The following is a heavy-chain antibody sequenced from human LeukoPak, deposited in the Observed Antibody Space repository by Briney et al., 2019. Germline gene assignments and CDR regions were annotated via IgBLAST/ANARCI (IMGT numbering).Heavy chain of an antibody. CDR3: ARDLDYGDYACFNY. J-gene: IGHJ4*02. CDR2: IYYSGST. CDR1: GGSISSSSYY. V-gene: IGHV4-39*07. Sequence: SETLSLTCTVSGGSISSSSYYWGWIRRPPGKGLEWLGSIYYSGSTYYNPSLKSRVTISVDTSKNQFSLKLSSVTAADTAVYYCARDLDYGDYACFNYWGQGTLVTVSS. D-gene: IGHD4-17*01.